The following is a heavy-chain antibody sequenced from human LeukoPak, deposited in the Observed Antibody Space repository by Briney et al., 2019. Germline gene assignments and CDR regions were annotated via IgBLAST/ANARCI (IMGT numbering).Heavy chain of an antibody. CDR3: AKDRGGSSSADY. J-gene: IGHJ4*02. V-gene: IGHV3-33*06. D-gene: IGHD1-26*01. CDR1: GFTFSSYG. CDR2: IWYDGSNK. Sequence: GGSLRLSCAASGFTFSSYGMHWVRQAPGKGLEWVAVIWYDGSNKYYADSVKGRFTICRDNSKNTLYLQMNSLRAEDTAVYYCAKDRGGSSSADYWGQGTLVTVSS.